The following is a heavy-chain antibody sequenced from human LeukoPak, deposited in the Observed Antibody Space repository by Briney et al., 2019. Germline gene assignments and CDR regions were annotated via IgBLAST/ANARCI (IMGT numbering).Heavy chain of an antibody. V-gene: IGHV3-23*01. J-gene: IGHJ4*02. D-gene: IGHD6-19*01. CDR1: GFTFSSYA. CDR3: AKDGGSSGWYRFPFDY. CDR2: ISGSGGST. Sequence: QPGGSLRLSCAASGFTFSSYAMSWVRQAPGKGLEWVSAISGSGGSTYYADSVKGRFTISRDNSKNTLYLQMNSLRAEDTAVYYCAKDGGSSGWYRFPFDYWGQGTLVTVSS.